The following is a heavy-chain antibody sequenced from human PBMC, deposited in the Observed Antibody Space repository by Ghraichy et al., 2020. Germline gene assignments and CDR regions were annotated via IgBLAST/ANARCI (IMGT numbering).Heavy chain of an antibody. D-gene: IGHD2-21*01. V-gene: IGHV3-23*01. CDR2: ISGSGGST. Sequence: GGSLRLSCAASRFTFSIYAMSWFSQAPEMGLEWVSAISGSGGSTYYADSVKGRFIISRDNSKNTLYLQMNSLRAEETAVYYCAKDFLWAYCGGDCYSDGGGYWGQLPLVTYSS. CDR3: AKDFLWAYCGGDCYSDGGGY. CDR1: RFTFSIYA. J-gene: IGHJ4*02.